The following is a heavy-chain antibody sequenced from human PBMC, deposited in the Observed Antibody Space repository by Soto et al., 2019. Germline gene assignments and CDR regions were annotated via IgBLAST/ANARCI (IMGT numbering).Heavy chain of an antibody. V-gene: IGHV1-46*01. J-gene: IGHJ3*02. CDR1: GYTFTSYY. CDR2: INPSDGST. CDR3: ARDLLSSSRRQDAFDT. D-gene: IGHD6-13*01. Sequence: GASVKVSCKASGYTFTSYYMYWVRQAPGQGLEWMGIINPSDGSTSYAQKFQGRVTMTRDTSTSTVYMELSSLRSEDTAVYYCARDLLSSSRRQDAFDTWGQGTMVTVSS.